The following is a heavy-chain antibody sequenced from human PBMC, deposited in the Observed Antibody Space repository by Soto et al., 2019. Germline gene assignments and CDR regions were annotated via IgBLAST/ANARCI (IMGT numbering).Heavy chain of an antibody. D-gene: IGHD4-17*01. CDR2: INPSGGST. CDR3: ARDLVHGDYTPPHYFDY. J-gene: IGHJ4*02. CDR1: GYTFTSYY. Sequence: QVQLVQSGAEVKKPGASVKVSCKASGYTFTSYYMHWVRQAPGQGLEWMGIINPSGGSTSYAQKFQGRVTMTRDTSTSTVYMELSSLRSEDTAVYYCARDLVHGDYTPPHYFDYWGQGTLVTVSS. V-gene: IGHV1-46*03.